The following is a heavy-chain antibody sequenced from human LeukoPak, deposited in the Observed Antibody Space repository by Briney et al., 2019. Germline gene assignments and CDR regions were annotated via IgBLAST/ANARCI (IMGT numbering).Heavy chain of an antibody. CDR2: ISWNGGTI. Sequence: GGSLRLSCAASGFTFDDYAMHWVRQAPGKGLEWVSGISWNGGTIGYADSVKGRFTISRDNAKNSLYLQMNSLRAEDTAVYYCARDPDGSGSRFDYWGQGTLVTVSS. CDR1: GFTFDDYA. CDR3: ARDPDGSGSRFDY. J-gene: IGHJ4*02. V-gene: IGHV3-9*01. D-gene: IGHD3-10*01.